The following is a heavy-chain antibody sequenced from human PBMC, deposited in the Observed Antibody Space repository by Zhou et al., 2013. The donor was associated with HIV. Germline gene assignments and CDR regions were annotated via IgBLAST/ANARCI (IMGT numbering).Heavy chain of an antibody. Sequence: QVQLVQSGAEVKKPGSSVKVSCKASGGTFSSYAISWVRQAPGQGLEWMGRIIPILGIANYAQKFQGRVTITADKSTSTAYMELSSLRSEDTAVYYCAAGSSYYDILTVYYYYYMDVWGKGTTVTVSS. V-gene: IGHV1-69*04. D-gene: IGHD3-9*01. CDR2: IIPILGIA. CDR1: GGTFSSYA. J-gene: IGHJ6*03. CDR3: AAGSSYYDILTVYYYYYMDV.